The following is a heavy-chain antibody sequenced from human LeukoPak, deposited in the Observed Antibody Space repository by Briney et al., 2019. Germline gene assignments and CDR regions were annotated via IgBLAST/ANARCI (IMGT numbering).Heavy chain of an antibody. J-gene: IGHJ6*02. CDR3: AGQWLVLDYYYGMDV. D-gene: IGHD6-19*01. V-gene: IGHV3-66*02. CDR1: GFTVSSNY. CDR2: IYSGGST. Sequence: GGSLRLSCAASGFTVSSNYMSWVRQAPGKGLEWVLVIYSGGSTYYADSVKGRFTISRDNSKNTLYLQMNSLRAEDTAVYYCAGQWLVLDYYYGMDVWGQGTTVTVSS.